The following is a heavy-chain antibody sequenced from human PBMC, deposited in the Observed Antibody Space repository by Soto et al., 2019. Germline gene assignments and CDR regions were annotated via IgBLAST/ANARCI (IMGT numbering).Heavy chain of an antibody. Sequence: EVQLVQSGAEVKKPGESLKISCKSSGYTFTDYWIGWVRQMPGKGLEWMGIIYPRDSDTRYSPSFQGQVTISADKSVSTAYLQWSSLKASDTAMYYCAKRTYDVFTVSSWFGPWGQGTLVTVSS. CDR3: AKRTYDVFTVSSWFGP. V-gene: IGHV5-51*03. J-gene: IGHJ5*02. CDR1: GYTFTDYW. CDR2: IYPRDSDT. D-gene: IGHD3-9*01.